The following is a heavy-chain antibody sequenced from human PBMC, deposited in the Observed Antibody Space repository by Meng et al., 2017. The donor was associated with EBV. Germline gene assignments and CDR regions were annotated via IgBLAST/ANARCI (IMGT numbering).Heavy chain of an antibody. CDR1: GGSVNNESYY. J-gene: IGHJ5*02. Sequence: QVQLQESGPGLVKPSEPLSLTCTASGGSVNNESYYWGWIRQPPGKGLEYIGYIYYTGSTNYNSSLKSRVTISLDKSKNQFSLKLTSLTAADTAIYYCARGDYTNYPRWFDPWGQGTLCTVSS. CDR2: IYYTGST. CDR3: ARGDYTNYPRWFDP. V-gene: IGHV4-61*01. D-gene: IGHD4-11*01.